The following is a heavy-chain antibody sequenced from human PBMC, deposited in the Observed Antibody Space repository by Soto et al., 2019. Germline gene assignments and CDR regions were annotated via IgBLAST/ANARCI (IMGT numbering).Heavy chain of an antibody. CDR2: IIPILGIA. Sequence: QVQLVQSEAEVKKPGSSVKVSCKASGGTFSSYTISWVRQAPGQGLAWMGRIIPILGIANYAQKFQGRVRITAEKYTSTAYMELSSLRSKDTAVYYCASVGRVWVNNYVDDAFDLWGQGTMVTVSS. V-gene: IGHV1-69*02. J-gene: IGHJ3*01. CDR1: GGTFSSYT. CDR3: ASVGRVWVNNYVDDAFDL. D-gene: IGHD3-16*01.